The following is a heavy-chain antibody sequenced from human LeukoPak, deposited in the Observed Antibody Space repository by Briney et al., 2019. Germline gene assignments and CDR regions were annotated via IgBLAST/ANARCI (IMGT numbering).Heavy chain of an antibody. D-gene: IGHD3-22*01. CDR2: FDPEDGET. V-gene: IGHV1-24*01. CDR3: ATDVLGYYYDSSGEGDFDY. CDR1: GYTLTEFS. Sequence: ASVKVSCKVSGYTLTEFSMHWVRQAPGKGLEWMGGFDPEDGETIYAQKFQGRVTMTEDTYTDTAYMELSSLRSEDTAVYYCATDVLGYYYDSSGEGDFDYWGQGTLVTLSS. J-gene: IGHJ4*02.